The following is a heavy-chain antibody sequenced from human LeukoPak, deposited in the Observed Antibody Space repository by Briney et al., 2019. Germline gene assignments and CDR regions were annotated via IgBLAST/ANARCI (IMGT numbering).Heavy chain of an antibody. Sequence: QTGGSLRLSCAASGFTVSSNYMSWVRQAPGKGLEWVSVIYSGGSTYYADSVKGRFAISRDNSKNTLYLQMNSLRAEDTAVYYCARGFSYVYLYFDYWGQGTLVTVSS. J-gene: IGHJ4*02. V-gene: IGHV3-66*01. CDR1: GFTVSSNY. CDR2: IYSGGST. CDR3: ARGFSYVYLYFDY. D-gene: IGHD5-18*01.